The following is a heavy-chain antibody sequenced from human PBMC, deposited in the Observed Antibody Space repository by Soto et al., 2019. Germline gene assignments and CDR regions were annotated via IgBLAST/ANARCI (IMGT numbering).Heavy chain of an antibody. CDR2: ISGSGGST. V-gene: IGHV3-23*01. CDR3: AKDGQGSRNSFDFDY. Sequence: GGSLRLSCAASGFTFSSYAMSWVRQAPGKGLEWVAAISGSGGSTYYADSVKGRFTISRDKSKNTLYLQMNSLRAEDTAVYYRAKDGQGSRNSFDFDYWGKGTLVTVSS. D-gene: IGHD2-2*01. CDR1: GFTFSSYA. J-gene: IGHJ4*02.